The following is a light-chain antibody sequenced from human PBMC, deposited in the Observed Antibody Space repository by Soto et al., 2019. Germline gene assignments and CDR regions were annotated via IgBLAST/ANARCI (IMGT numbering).Light chain of an antibody. CDR3: SSYAGSNNYVV. CDR1: SGDVGGYDY. V-gene: IGLV2-8*01. Sequence: QSALTQPPSASGSPGQSVTISCTGTSGDVGGYDYVSWYQQHPGKAPKLMIYEVNKRPSGVPDRFSGSKSANTASLTVSGLQAEDGADYYCSSYAGSNNYVVFGGGTQLTVL. J-gene: IGLJ2*01. CDR2: EVN.